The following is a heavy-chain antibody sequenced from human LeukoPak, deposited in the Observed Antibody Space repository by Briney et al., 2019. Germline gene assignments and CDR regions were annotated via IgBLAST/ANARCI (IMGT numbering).Heavy chain of an antibody. CDR3: ARGSLEGLLLDDGWFDP. CDR2: INHSGST. CDR1: GGSFSGYY. V-gene: IGHV4-34*01. J-gene: IGHJ5*02. D-gene: IGHD3-22*01. Sequence: SETLSLTCAVYGGSFSGYYWSWIRQPPGKGLEWIGEINHSGSTNYNPSLKSRVTISVDTSKNQFSLKLSSVTAADTAVYYCARGSLEGLLLDDGWFDPWGQGTLVTVSS.